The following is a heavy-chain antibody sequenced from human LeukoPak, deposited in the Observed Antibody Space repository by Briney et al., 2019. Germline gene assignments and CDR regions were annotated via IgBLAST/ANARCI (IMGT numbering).Heavy chain of an antibody. CDR1: GFTFSTYN. Sequence: GGSLRLSCAASGFTFSTYNIHWVRQAPGKGLEWVAVISYDGSNKWYADSVKGRFTISRDNAKNSLYLQMNSLRAEDTALYYCARAERDGYNYFPFDYWGQGTLVTVSS. CDR2: ISYDGSNK. D-gene: IGHD5-24*01. J-gene: IGHJ4*02. CDR3: ARAERDGYNYFPFDY. V-gene: IGHV3-30*04.